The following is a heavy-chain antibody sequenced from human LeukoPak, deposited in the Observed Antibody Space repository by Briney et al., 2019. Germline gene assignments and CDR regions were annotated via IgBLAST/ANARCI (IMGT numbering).Heavy chain of an antibody. CDR3: TYGDYVRGRFDY. D-gene: IGHD4-17*01. J-gene: IGHJ4*02. CDR1: GFTFGSYA. V-gene: IGHV3-23*01. Sequence: PGGSLRLSCAGSGFTFGSYAMSWVRHAPGKGLEWVSGISGSGGTTYYADSVKGRFTISRDNSKNTLSLQMNSLRADDTAVYYCTYGDYVRGRFDYWGQGTLVTVSS. CDR2: ISGSGGTT.